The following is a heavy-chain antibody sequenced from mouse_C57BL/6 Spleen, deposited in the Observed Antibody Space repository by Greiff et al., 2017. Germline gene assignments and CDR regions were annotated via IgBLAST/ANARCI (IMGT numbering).Heavy chain of an antibody. D-gene: IGHD4-1*01. CDR3: VREITGTGDYAMDH. CDR1: GFTFNTYA. Sequence: EVKLQESGGGLVQPKGSLKLSCAASGFTFNTYAMHWVRQAPGKGLEWVARIRSKSSNYATYYAASVKDRFTISRDDSQSMLYLQMNNLKTENTAMYYCVREITGTGDYAMDHWGQRTSVTLSS. V-gene: IGHV10-3*01. J-gene: IGHJ4*01. CDR2: IRSKSSNYAT.